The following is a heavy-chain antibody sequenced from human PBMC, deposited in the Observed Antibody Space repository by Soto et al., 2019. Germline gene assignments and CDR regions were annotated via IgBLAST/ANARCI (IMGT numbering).Heavy chain of an antibody. CDR1: GGSVSSGSYY. CDR3: ARQGVVVAAQRFDY. J-gene: IGHJ4*02. V-gene: IGHV4-61*01. Sequence: PSETLSLTCTVSGGSVSSGSYYWSWIRQPPGKGLEWIGYIYYSGSTNYNPSLKSRVTISVDTSKNQFSLRLSSLTAADTAVYYCARQGVVVAAQRFDYCAQGTLVTVSS. D-gene: IGHD2-15*01. CDR2: IYYSGST.